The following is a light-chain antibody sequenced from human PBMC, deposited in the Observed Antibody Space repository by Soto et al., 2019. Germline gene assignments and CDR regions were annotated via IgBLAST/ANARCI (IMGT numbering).Light chain of an antibody. J-gene: IGKJ4*01. CDR1: QSVSNSF. V-gene: IGKV3-20*01. CDR3: QQYGSSPLT. Sequence: EVVMTQSPATLPVSPGGRVTLSCMASQSVSNSFLAWYQQKPGQAPRLLIYGASSRATGIPDRFSGSGSGTDFTLTISRLEPEDFAVYYCQQYGSSPLTFGGGTKVDI. CDR2: GAS.